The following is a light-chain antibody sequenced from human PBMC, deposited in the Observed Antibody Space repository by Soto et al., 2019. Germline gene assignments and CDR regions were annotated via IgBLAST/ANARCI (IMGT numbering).Light chain of an antibody. CDR3: QQSYSTPPIT. V-gene: IGKV1-39*01. CDR1: QSIGRY. CDR2: AAS. Sequence: DIQMTQSPSSRSSSVGDRVTITCRASQSIGRYLNWYQQKPGKAPKLLIYAASSLQSGVPSRFSGSGSGTDFTLTISSLQPEDFATYYCQQSYSTPPITFGQGTRLEIK. J-gene: IGKJ5*01.